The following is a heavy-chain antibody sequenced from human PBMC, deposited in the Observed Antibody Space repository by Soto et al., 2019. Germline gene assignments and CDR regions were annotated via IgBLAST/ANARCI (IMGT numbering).Heavy chain of an antibody. V-gene: IGHV1-69*13. Sequence: SVKVSCKASVGTFSSYAISRVRQAPGQGLEWMGGIIPIFGTANYAQKFQGRVTITADESTSTAYMELSSLRSGDTAVYYCAIMITFGGVIVKTSYYYGMDVWGQGTTVTVSS. CDR1: VGTFSSYA. D-gene: IGHD3-16*02. CDR3: AIMITFGGVIVKTSYYYGMDV. J-gene: IGHJ6*02. CDR2: IIPIFGTA.